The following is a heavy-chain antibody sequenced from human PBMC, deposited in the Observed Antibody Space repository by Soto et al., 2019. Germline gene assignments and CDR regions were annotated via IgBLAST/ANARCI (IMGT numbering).Heavy chain of an antibody. CDR3: ASVYRERAFDI. CDR1: GFTFSSYA. Sequence: VQLLESGGGLVQPGGSLRLSCAASGFTFSSYAMSWVRQAPGKGLEWVAVISYDGSNKYYADSVTGRFTISRDNSKNTLYLQMNSLRAEDTAVYYCASVYRERAFDIWGQGTMVTVSS. CDR2: ISYDGSNK. J-gene: IGHJ3*02. V-gene: IGHV3-30-3*01. D-gene: IGHD1-26*01.